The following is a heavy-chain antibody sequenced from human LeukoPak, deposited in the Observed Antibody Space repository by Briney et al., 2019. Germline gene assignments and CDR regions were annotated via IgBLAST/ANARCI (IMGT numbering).Heavy chain of an antibody. Sequence: PGGSLRLSCAASGFTFSRYGFHWVRQAPGKGLEWVAFISDSGGDKGYADSVKGRLTISRDKTKNTVNLQMSSLRVEDTALYYCARDGGSESYAFDYWGQGTQVTVAS. CDR2: ISDSGGDK. CDR3: ARDGGSESYAFDY. D-gene: IGHD3-10*01. CDR1: GFTFSRYG. V-gene: IGHV3-30*02. J-gene: IGHJ4*02.